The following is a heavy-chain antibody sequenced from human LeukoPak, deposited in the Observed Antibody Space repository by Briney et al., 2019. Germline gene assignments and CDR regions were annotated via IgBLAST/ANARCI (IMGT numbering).Heavy chain of an antibody. J-gene: IGHJ4*02. D-gene: IGHD2-2*01. CDR2: VSGGRGGT. CDR3: AKVRNYCSSTSCLSYFDY. Sequence: QPGGSLRLSCAASGFTFSSYAMSWARQAPGKGLEWVSVVSGGRGGTYHADSAKGQFTISRDNSKHTLYLQMNSLRAEDTAVYYCAKVRNYCSSTSCLSYFDYWGQGTLVTVSS. V-gene: IGHV3-23*01. CDR1: GFTFSSYA.